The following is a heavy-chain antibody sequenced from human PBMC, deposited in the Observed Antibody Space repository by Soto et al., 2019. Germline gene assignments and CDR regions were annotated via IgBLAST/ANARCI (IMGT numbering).Heavy chain of an antibody. V-gene: IGHV5-51*01. Sequence: GESLNITCRTSGYRFTSYWIAWVRQMPGKGLEWMGIIFPSDSDTSYSPSFQGQVTISADRSTSTVFLQWASLKASDTAVYFCARKDKSGYFNWFGPWGQGTLVTVSS. CDR2: IFPSDSDT. CDR3: ARKDKSGYFNWFGP. CDR1: GYRFTSYW. J-gene: IGHJ5*02. D-gene: IGHD3-22*01.